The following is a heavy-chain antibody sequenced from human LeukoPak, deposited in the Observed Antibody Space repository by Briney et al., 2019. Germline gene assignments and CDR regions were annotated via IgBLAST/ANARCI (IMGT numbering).Heavy chain of an antibody. J-gene: IGHJ4*02. V-gene: IGHV3-23*01. CDR2: ISGDAGST. Sequence: GGSLRLSCAASGFIFNNYAMNWVRQAPGKGLEWVSFISGDAGSTYYADSVNGRFTISRDNSKNTLFVQMNSLRADDTAVYYCAKDKGGAAGSFDYWGPGTLVTVSS. CDR1: GFIFNNYA. CDR3: AKDKGGAAGSFDY. D-gene: IGHD6-13*01.